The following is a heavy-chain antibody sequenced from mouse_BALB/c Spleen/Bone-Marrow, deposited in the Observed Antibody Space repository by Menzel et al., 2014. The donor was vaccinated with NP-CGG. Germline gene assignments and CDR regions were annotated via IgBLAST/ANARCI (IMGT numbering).Heavy chain of an antibody. V-gene: IGHV1S16*01. CDR2: INPSNGGT. Sequence: QVQLQQSGAELVKPGASVKLSCKASGYTFTSYWMHRVKLRPGQGFEWIGEINPSNGGTNYNEKFKRKATLTVDKFSSTADMQRSSGTSEDSAVYYCTIGGFDHWGQGTTLTVSS. CDR3: TIGGFDH. CDR1: GYTFTSYW. J-gene: IGHJ2*01.